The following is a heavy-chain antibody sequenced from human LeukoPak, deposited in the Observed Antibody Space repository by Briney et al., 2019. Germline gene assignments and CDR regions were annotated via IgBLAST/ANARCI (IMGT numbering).Heavy chain of an antibody. CDR3: AKDLEAAGPFFFDY. CDR2: IQYDGSNE. D-gene: IGHD6-13*01. J-gene: IGHJ4*02. Sequence: GGSLRLSCAASGFTFSSYGMHWVRQAPGKGLEWVAYIQYDGSNEQYADSVKGRFSISRDSSKNILYLQMNSLRAEDTAVYYCAKDLEAAGPFFFDYWGQGTLVTVSS. V-gene: IGHV3-30*02. CDR1: GFTFSSYG.